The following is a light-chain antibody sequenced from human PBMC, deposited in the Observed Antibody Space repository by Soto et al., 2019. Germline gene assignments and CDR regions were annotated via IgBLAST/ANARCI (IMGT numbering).Light chain of an antibody. CDR2: GAS. CDR1: QNVRSNE. Sequence: EIVLTQSPGTLSLSPGERATLSCRASQNVRSNELAWYQQKPGQAPRLLIYGASSRATAIPDRVSGSGSGTDFTLTISRLEPDDFAVYYCQQYDSSPLTFGGGTKVEFK. V-gene: IGKV3-20*01. J-gene: IGKJ4*01. CDR3: QQYDSSPLT.